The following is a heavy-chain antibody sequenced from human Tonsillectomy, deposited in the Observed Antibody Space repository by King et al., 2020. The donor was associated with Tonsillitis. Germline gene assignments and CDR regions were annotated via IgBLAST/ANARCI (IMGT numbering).Heavy chain of an antibody. Sequence: VQLVESGGGLVQPGGSLRLSCAASGFTFSSYAMSWVRQAPGKGLELVSVIYSGGSSTYYADSVKGRFTISRDNSKNTLYLQMNSLRAEDTAVYYCAGYCSSTSCYLGYYYGMDVWGQGTTVTVSS. CDR1: GFTFSSYA. J-gene: IGHJ6*02. D-gene: IGHD2-2*01. CDR3: AGYCSSTSCYLGYYYGMDV. CDR2: IYSGGSST. V-gene: IGHV3-23*03.